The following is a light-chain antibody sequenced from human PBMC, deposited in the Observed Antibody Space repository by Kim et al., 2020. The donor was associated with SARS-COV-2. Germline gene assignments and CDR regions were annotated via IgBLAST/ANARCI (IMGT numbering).Light chain of an antibody. CDR3: QQYNDWPRT. J-gene: IGKJ1*01. Sequence: IVMTQSPATLSVSPGERATLSCRASQSVSTRLAWYQQKPGQAPRLLIYGSYARVTGIPARFSGSGSGTEFTLTISSLQSEDFAVYYCQQYNDWPRTFGQGTKVDIK. V-gene: IGKV3-15*01. CDR1: QSVSTR. CDR2: GSY.